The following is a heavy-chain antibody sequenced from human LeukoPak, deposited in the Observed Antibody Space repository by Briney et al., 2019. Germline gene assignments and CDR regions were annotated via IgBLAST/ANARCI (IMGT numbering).Heavy chain of an antibody. CDR3: AADRLEHGLAAFDI. V-gene: IGHV1-58*02. Sequence: ASVKVSCKASGFTFTSSAMQWVRRARGQRLEWIGWIVVGSGNTNYAQKFQERVTITRDMSTSTAYMELSSLRSEDTAVYYCAADRLEHGLAAFDIWGQGTMVTVSS. CDR2: IVVGSGNT. CDR1: GFTFTSSA. J-gene: IGHJ3*02. D-gene: IGHD2-21*01.